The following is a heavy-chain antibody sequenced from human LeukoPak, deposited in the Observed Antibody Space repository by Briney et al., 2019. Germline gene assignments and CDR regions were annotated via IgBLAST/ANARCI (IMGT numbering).Heavy chain of an antibody. Sequence: ASVKVSCKASGYTFTGYYMHWVRQAPGQGLEWMGWINPNSGNTGYAQKFQGRVTITRNTSISTAYMELSSLRSEDTAVYYCARGPELRYFDWFRVTMAFDIWGQGTMVTVSS. D-gene: IGHD3-9*01. CDR2: INPNSGNT. CDR1: GYTFTGYY. J-gene: IGHJ3*02. V-gene: IGHV1-8*03. CDR3: ARGPELRYFDWFRVTMAFDI.